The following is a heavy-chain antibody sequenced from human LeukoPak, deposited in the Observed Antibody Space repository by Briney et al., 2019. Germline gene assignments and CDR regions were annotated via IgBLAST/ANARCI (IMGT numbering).Heavy chain of an antibody. D-gene: IGHD3-22*01. CDR1: GYTFTNYA. CDR3: ARGDSSGYYAPDY. Sequence: ASVKVSCKASGYTFTNYAINWVRQAPGQGPEWMGWISAYNGNTNYVQKLQGRVTMTTDTSTSTAYMELRSLRSDDTAVYYCARGDSSGYYAPDYWGQGTLVTVSS. J-gene: IGHJ4*02. V-gene: IGHV1-18*01. CDR2: ISAYNGNT.